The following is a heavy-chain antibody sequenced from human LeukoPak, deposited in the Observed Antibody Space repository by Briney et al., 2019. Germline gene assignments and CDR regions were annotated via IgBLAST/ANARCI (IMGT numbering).Heavy chain of an antibody. J-gene: IGHJ4*02. CDR3: ATFEYSSSSPFDY. Sequence: ASVKVSCKASGYTFTRYGISWVRQAPGQGPEWMGWINPNSGGTNYAQKFQGRVTMTRDTSISTAYMELSRLRSDDTAVYYCATFEYSSSSPFDYWGQGTLVTVSS. CDR1: GYTFTRYG. D-gene: IGHD6-6*01. CDR2: INPNSGGT. V-gene: IGHV1-2*02.